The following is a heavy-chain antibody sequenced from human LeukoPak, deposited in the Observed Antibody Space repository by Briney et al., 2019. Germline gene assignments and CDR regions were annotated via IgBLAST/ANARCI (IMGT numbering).Heavy chain of an antibody. CDR3: ARGGYSDHFDY. V-gene: IGHV4-59*01. CDR1: GGSISSYY. J-gene: IGHJ4*02. D-gene: IGHD5-12*01. Sequence: SETLSLTCTVSGGSISSYYWSWIRQPPGKGREWIGYIYYSGSTNYNPSLKSRVTISVDTSKNQFSLKLSSVTAADTAVYYCARGGYSDHFDYWGQGTLVTVSS. CDR2: IYYSGST.